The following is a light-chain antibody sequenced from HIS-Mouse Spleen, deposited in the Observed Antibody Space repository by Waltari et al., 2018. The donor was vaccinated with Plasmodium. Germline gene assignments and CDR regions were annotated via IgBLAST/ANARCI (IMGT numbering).Light chain of an antibody. J-gene: IGKJ1*01. CDR1: QSISSR. Sequence: DIQMTQSPSTLSASVGDSVTITCRASQSISSRLAWYQQKPGKAPKLLIYKASSLESGVPSRFSGSGSGTEFTLTISSLQPDDLATYYCQQYNSYSWTCGKGTKVEIK. V-gene: IGKV1-5*03. CDR2: KAS. CDR3: QQYNSYSWT.